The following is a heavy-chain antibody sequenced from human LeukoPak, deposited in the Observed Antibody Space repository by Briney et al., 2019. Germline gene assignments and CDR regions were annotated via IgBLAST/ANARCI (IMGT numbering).Heavy chain of an antibody. D-gene: IGHD1-7*01. CDR2: ISGSGGST. V-gene: IGHV3-23*01. CDR3: AKSTRAQTYNWNYDYFDY. J-gene: IGHJ4*02. Sequence: GGSLRLSCAASGFTFSSYAMSWVRQAPGKGLEWVSAISGSGGSTYYADSVKGRFTISRDNSKNTLYLQMNSLRAEDTAVYYCAKSTRAQTYNWNYDYFDYWGQGTLVTVSS. CDR1: GFTFSSYA.